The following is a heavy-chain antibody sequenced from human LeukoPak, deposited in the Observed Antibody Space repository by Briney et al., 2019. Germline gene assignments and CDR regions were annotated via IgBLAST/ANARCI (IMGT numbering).Heavy chain of an antibody. D-gene: IGHD4-11*01. V-gene: IGHV1-18*01. CDR1: GYTFTSYG. Sequence: GGSLRLSCAASGYTFTSYGISWVQQAPGQGLEWMGWISAYNGNTNYAQKLQGRVTMTTDTSTSTAYMELRSLRSDDTAVYYCARVLAGKAVTPPYYYYMDVWGKGTTVTVSS. CDR2: ISAYNGNT. J-gene: IGHJ6*03. CDR3: ARVLAGKAVTPPYYYYMDV.